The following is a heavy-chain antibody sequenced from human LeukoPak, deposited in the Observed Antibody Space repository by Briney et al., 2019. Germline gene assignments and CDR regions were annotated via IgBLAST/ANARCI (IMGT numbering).Heavy chain of an antibody. CDR3: AAVAGTGDDY. CDR1: GFTFSSYS. D-gene: IGHD6-19*01. V-gene: IGHV3-21*01. Sequence: GGSLRLSCAASGFTFSSYSMNWVRQAPGKGLEWVSSISSSSSYIYYADSVKGRFTISRDNAKNSLYLQMNSLRAEDTAVYYVAAVAGTGDDYWGQGTLVTVSP. J-gene: IGHJ4*02. CDR2: ISSSSSYI.